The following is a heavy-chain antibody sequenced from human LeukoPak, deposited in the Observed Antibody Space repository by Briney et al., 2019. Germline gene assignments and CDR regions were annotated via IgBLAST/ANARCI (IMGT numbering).Heavy chain of an antibody. D-gene: IGHD3-22*01. J-gene: IGHJ4*02. CDR3: ARDMWTRDSSGYPLDY. Sequence: SVKVSCKASGGTFSSYAISWVRQAPGQGLEWMGGIIPIFGTANYAQKFQGRVTITADESTSTAYMELSSLRSEDTAVYYCARDMWTRDSSGYPLDYWGQGALVTVSS. CDR2: IIPIFGTA. V-gene: IGHV1-69*01. CDR1: GGTFSSYA.